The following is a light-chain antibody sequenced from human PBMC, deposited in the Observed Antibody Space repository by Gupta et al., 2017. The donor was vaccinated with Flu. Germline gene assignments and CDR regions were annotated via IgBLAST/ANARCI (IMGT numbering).Light chain of an antibody. J-gene: IGKJ1*01. CDR1: QSVSSN. CDR2: GAS. Sequence: PATLPGSPGESATLSGRASQSVSSNLAWYQQKPGQAPRLLIYGASTRATGIPARFSGSGSGTEFTLTISSLQSEDFAVYYCQQYKNWPKTFGQGTKLEIK. CDR3: QQYKNWPKT. V-gene: IGKV3-15*01.